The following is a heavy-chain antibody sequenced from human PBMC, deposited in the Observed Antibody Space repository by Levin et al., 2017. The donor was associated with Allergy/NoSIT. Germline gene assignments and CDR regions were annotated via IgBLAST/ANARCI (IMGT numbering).Heavy chain of an antibody. CDR2: ISGSGGST. V-gene: IGHV3-23*01. D-gene: IGHD3-10*01. Sequence: GESLKISCAASGFTFSSYAMSWVRQAPGKGLEWVSAISGSGGSTYYADSVKGRFTISRDNSKNTLYLQMNSLRAEDTAVYYCAGVGMVQGVMDYFDYWGQGTLVTVSS. J-gene: IGHJ4*02. CDR1: GFTFSSYA. CDR3: AGVGMVQGVMDYFDY.